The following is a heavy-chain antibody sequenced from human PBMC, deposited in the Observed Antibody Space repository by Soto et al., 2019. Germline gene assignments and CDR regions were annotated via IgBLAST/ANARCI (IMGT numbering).Heavy chain of an antibody. V-gene: IGHV4-31*03. J-gene: IGHJ5*02. CDR3: ARLAGKPLPYNWFDP. CDR1: GGSISSGGYY. D-gene: IGHD6-19*01. Sequence: SETLSLTCTVSGGSISSGGYYWSWIRQHPGKGLEWIGYIYYSGSTYYNPSLKSRVTIPVDTSKNQFSLKLSSVTAADTAVYYCARLAGKPLPYNWFDPWGQGTLVTVSS. CDR2: IYYSGST.